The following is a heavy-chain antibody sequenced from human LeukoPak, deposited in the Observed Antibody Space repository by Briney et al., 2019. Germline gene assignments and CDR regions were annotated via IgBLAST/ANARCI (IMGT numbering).Heavy chain of an antibody. CDR3: GKEGRDLHYFGWLGGVDC. Sequence: GGSLRLSCAASGFTFSNYVLSWVRQAPGKGLEWVSGISGNGGRTYYVDSVEGRFTISRDNSKNTVHLQMSRLTAEDTAVYYCGKEGRDLHYFGWLGGVDCWGQGTLVTVSS. CDR2: ISGNGGRT. CDR1: GFTFSNYV. V-gene: IGHV3-23*01. D-gene: IGHD3-9*01. J-gene: IGHJ4*02.